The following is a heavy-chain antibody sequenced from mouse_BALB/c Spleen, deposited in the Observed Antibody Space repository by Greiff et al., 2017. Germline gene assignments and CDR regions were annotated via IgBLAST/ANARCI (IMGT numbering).Heavy chain of an antibody. D-gene: IGHD2-3*01. CDR3: GYDGYSAWFAY. J-gene: IGHJ3*01. V-gene: IGHV1-9*01. CDR1: GYTFSSYW. Sequence: LVESGAELMKPGASVKISCKATGYTFSSYWIEWVKQRPGHGLEWIGEILPGSGSTNYNEKFKGKATFTADTSSNTAYMQLSSLTSEDSAVYYCGYDGYSAWFAYWGQGTLVTVSA. CDR2: ILPGSGST.